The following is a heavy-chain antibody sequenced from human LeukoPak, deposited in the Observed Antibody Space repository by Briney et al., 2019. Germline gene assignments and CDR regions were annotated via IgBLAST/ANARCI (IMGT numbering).Heavy chain of an antibody. CDR3: ARRHSSSGYYPDY. D-gene: IGHD3-22*01. CDR2: IYPGDSDS. J-gene: IGHJ4*02. Sequence: GEALKISCKGSGYSFTSYWIGWVRQMPGKGLEWMGIIYPGDSDSRYSPSFQGQVTISADKSISTAYLQWSSLKASDTAMYYCARRHSSSGYYPDYWGQGTLVTVSS. V-gene: IGHV5-51*01. CDR1: GYSFTSYW.